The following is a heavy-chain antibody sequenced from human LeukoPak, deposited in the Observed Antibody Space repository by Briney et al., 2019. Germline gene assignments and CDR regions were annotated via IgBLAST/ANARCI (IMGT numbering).Heavy chain of an antibody. J-gene: IGHJ4*02. CDR1: GGSISSSSYY. CDR3: ARENYYESTSKFDY. Sequence: PSETLSLTCTVSGGSISSSSYYWGWIRQPPGKGLEWIGSIYYSGSTYYNPSLKSRVTISVDTSKNQFSLKLSSVTAADTAVYYCARENYYESTSKFDYWGQGTLVTVSS. D-gene: IGHD3-22*01. CDR2: IYYSGST. V-gene: IGHV4-39*02.